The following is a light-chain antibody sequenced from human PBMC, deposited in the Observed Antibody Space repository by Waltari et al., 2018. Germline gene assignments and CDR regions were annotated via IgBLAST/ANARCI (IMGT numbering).Light chain of an antibody. V-gene: IGLV2-23*01. CDR1: SNDVGSYSL. J-gene: IGLJ3*02. CDR2: DDI. Sequence: QSALTQPASVSGSPGQSITISCIGVSNDVGSYSLVSWYQHHPDKAPKRLIYDDIKRPSGVSVRFAGSRSGNTASLTISGLQAEDEADYFCSSYAGDRTWVFGGGTKLSVL. CDR3: SSYAGDRTWV.